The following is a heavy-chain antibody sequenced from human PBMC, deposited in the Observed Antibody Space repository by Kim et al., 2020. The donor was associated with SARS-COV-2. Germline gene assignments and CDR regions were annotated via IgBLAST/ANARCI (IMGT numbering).Heavy chain of an antibody. CDR1: GFTFTDYS. CDR3: VKGGLCRSVCYSAPD. J-gene: IGHJ4*02. CDR2: VTGYGDT. V-gene: IGHV3-23*01. D-gene: IGHD2-21*01. Sequence: GGSLRLSCATSGFTFTDYSMNWVRQAPGKGPEWLSGVTGYGDTYFADSVKGRVTISRDNSKNTVDLQIYSVRVEDTAVYYCVKGGLCRSVCYSAPDWGQGTLVTVSP.